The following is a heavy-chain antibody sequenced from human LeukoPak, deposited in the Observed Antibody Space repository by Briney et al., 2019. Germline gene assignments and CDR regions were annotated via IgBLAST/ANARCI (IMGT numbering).Heavy chain of an antibody. Sequence: ASVKVSCKASGYTFTGYYMHWVRQAPGQGLEWMGWFNPNSGGTNYAQKLQGRVTMTTDTSTSTAYMELRSLRSDDTAVYYCARNILRSSTRPYYYYCGMDVWGQGTTVTVSS. V-gene: IGHV1-2*02. CDR3: ARNILRSSTRPYYYYCGMDV. J-gene: IGHJ6*02. CDR1: GYTFTGYY. D-gene: IGHD2-2*01. CDR2: FNPNSGGT.